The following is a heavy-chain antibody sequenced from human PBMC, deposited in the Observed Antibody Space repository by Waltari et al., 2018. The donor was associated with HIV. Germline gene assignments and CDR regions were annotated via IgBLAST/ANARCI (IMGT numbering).Heavy chain of an antibody. CDR1: TFSSYW. CDR3: ARDPGEAVAGTGFDY. D-gene: IGHD6-19*01. Sequence: TFSSYWMHWVRQAPGKGLVWVSRINSEGSSTSYADSVKGRFTISRDNAKNTLYLQMNSLRAEDTAVYYCARDPGEAVAGTGFDYWGQGTLVTVSS. CDR2: INSEGSST. J-gene: IGHJ4*02. V-gene: IGHV3-74*01.